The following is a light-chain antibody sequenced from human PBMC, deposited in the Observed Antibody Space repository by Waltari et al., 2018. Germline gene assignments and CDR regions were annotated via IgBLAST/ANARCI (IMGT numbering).Light chain of an antibody. J-gene: IGLJ2*01. CDR3: GTWDNSLDAVV. V-gene: IGLV1-51*02. CDR2: ENN. CDR1: WSNIGNNY. Sequence: QSVLTQPPSVSAAPGQKVTISCSGSWSNIGNNYVSWYQQFPGAAPKLLMFENNKRPPGIPDRFSCSKSSTSATLVITGLQTGDEADYYCGTWDNSLDAVVFGGGTKLTVL.